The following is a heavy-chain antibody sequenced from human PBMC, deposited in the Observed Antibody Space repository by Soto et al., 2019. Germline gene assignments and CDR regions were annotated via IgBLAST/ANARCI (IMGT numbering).Heavy chain of an antibody. V-gene: IGHV3-23*01. CDR3: AKDRGGDCPDNSCYFGADY. Sequence: GGSLRLSCAASGFIFENFGMSWVRQAPGKGLEWISSISGSGFKKYYADSVKGRFTISRENSKNTLSLHMDRLRVEDTAVYYCAKDRGGDCPDNSCYFGADYWGQGTPVTVSS. CDR2: ISGSGFKK. CDR1: GFIFENFG. J-gene: IGHJ4*02. D-gene: IGHD2-2*01.